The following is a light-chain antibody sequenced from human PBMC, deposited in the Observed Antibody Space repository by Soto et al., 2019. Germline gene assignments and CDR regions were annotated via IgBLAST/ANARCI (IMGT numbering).Light chain of an antibody. V-gene: IGKV1-39*01. J-gene: IGKJ1*01. CDR1: QSISRY. CDR3: QQSYSAPPT. Sequence: DIQMTQSPSSLSASVGDRVTITCRASQSISRYLNWYQQEPGKAPKLLIYVASSLQSGAPSRFSGSGSATEFTLTISSLQPEDFATYYCQQSYSAPPTFGQGTKVEMK. CDR2: VAS.